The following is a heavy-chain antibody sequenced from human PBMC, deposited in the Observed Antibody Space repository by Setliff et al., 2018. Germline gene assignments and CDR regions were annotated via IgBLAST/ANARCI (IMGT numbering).Heavy chain of an antibody. CDR1: GYSFIDYY. CDR3: AKTKGFVDGWLDP. CDR2: VNPKNGGI. V-gene: IGHV1-2*06. D-gene: IGHD1-1*01. Sequence: ASVKVSCKASGYSFIDYYIHWVRQAPGQGPEWMGRVNPKNGGILYSQKFEGRVSMTGDRTISTVYMELSRLRSDDTALYFCAKTKGFVDGWLDPWGQGTLVTVSS. J-gene: IGHJ5*02.